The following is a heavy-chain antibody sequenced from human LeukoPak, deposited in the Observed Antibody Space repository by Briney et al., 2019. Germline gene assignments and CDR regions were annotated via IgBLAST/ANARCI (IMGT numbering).Heavy chain of an antibody. V-gene: IGHV1-2*02. CDR1: GYTFTGFY. Sequence: ASVKVSCKASGYTFTGFYMHWVRQAPGQGIEWMGWINPNSGGTNYAQKFQGRVTMTRDTSISTAYMELSRLRSDDTAVYYCATDSGWMNFDYWGQGTLVTVSS. CDR3: ATDSGWMNFDY. D-gene: IGHD6-19*01. J-gene: IGHJ4*02. CDR2: INPNSGGT.